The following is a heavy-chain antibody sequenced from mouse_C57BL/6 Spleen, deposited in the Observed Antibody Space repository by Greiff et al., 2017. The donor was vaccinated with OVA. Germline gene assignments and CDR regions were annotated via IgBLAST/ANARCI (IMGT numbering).Heavy chain of an antibody. Sequence: VHVKQSGAELVRPGASVKLSCTASGFNIKDDYMHWVKQRPEQGLEWIGWIDPENGDNEYASKFQGKATITVDTSTNTASLQLLSLTSEDTAVYYCTFDGYSSFAYWGQGTLVTVSA. V-gene: IGHV14-4*01. J-gene: IGHJ3*01. D-gene: IGHD2-3*01. CDR2: IDPENGDN. CDR3: TFDGYSSFAY. CDR1: GFNIKDDY.